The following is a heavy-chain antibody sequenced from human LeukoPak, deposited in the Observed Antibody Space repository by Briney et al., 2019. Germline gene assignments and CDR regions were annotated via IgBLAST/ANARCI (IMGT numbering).Heavy chain of an antibody. Sequence: SETLSPTCAVYGESFSGYYWSWIRQPPGKGLEWIGEINHSGSTNYNPSLKSRVTISVDTSKNQFSLKLSSVTAADTAVYYCARVMGDYWGQGTLVTVSS. D-gene: IGHD3-10*01. V-gene: IGHV4-34*01. CDR2: INHSGST. CDR3: ARVMGDY. J-gene: IGHJ4*02. CDR1: GESFSGYY.